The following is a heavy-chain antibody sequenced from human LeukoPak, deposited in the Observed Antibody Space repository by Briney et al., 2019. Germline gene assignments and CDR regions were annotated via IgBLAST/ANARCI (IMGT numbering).Heavy chain of an antibody. V-gene: IGHV3-48*01. J-gene: IGHJ6*03. Sequence: PGGSLRLSCAASGFTFSNYSMNWVRQAPGKGLEWVSYISSSSSTIYYADSVKGRFTIPRDNAKNSLYLQMNSLRAEDTAVYYCAREGYDFWGVYMDVWGKGTTVTVSS. CDR2: ISSSSSTI. CDR3: AREGYDFWGVYMDV. D-gene: IGHD3-3*01. CDR1: GFTFSNYS.